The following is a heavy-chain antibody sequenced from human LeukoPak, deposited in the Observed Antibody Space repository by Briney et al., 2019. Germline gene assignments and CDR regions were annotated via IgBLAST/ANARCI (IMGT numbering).Heavy chain of an antibody. V-gene: IGHV3-74*01. CDR2: INSDGSST. J-gene: IGHJ3*02. CDR3: ARVAGGRGAFDI. CDR1: GFTFSSCW. D-gene: IGHD4-23*01. Sequence: GGSLRLSCGASGFTFSSCWMHWVRQAPGKGLVWVSRINSDGSSTSYADSVKGRFTISRDNAKNTLYLQMNSLRAEDTAVYYCARVAGGRGAFDIWGQGTMVTVSS.